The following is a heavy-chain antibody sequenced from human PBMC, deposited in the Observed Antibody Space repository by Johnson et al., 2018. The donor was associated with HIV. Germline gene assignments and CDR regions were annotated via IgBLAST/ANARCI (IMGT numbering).Heavy chain of an antibody. CDR3: AREGSSSSDDAFDI. CDR2: ISSDGTNT. D-gene: IGHD6-6*01. CDR1: GFTSSTNP. Sequence: QVQLVESGGGVVQPGRSLRLSCAASGFTSSTNPIHWVRQAPVKGLEWVAVISSDGTNTYYTDPVKGRFTISRDNTKNTLYLQMNSLRAEDTAVYYCAREGSSSSDDAFDIWGQGTGVTISS. J-gene: IGHJ3*02. V-gene: IGHV3-30*04.